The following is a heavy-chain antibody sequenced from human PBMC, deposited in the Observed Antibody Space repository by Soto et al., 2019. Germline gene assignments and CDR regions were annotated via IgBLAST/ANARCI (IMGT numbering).Heavy chain of an antibody. CDR2: ITSSGSST. CDR3: AKGVEGYVVSSFDS. CDR1: GFIFSDYA. V-gene: IGHV3-23*01. J-gene: IGHJ4*02. Sequence: EVQLQESGGGGVQPGGSLRLSCAASGFIFSDYAMTWVRQTPGKGLEWVSAITSSGSSTYFADSLKGRITISRDNSKNRLSLQMDSLRVEDTAIYYCAKGVEGYVVSSFDSWGQGALVTVSS. D-gene: IGHD5-12*01.